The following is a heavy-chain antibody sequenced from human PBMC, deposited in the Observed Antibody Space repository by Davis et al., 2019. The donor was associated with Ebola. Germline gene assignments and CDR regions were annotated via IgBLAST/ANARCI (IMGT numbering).Heavy chain of an antibody. CDR1: GGSISPYY. D-gene: IGHD4/OR15-4a*01. CDR3: VRSYGAAPFDY. Sequence: MPGGSLRLSCTVSGGSISPYYWSWIRQPPGKGLEWIGYIYYSGSTKYNLSLKGRVAISVDTSKNQFSLKLSSVTAADTAVYYCVRSYGAAPFDYWGQGTLVTVSS. V-gene: IGHV4-59*08. J-gene: IGHJ4*02. CDR2: IYYSGST.